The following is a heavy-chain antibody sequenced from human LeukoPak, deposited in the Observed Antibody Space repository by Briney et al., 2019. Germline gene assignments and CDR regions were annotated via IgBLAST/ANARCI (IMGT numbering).Heavy chain of an antibody. Sequence: SQTLSLTCAISGESVSSKNGAWNWIRQSPSRGLEWLGRTYYRSKWYTDYAVSMNGRITINPDTSKNQFSLQLNSVTPDDTAVYYCARDEGASGWHTFDYWGQGTLVTVSS. D-gene: IGHD6-19*01. V-gene: IGHV6-1*01. CDR1: GESVSSKNGA. CDR3: ARDEGASGWHTFDY. CDR2: TYYRSKWYT. J-gene: IGHJ4*02.